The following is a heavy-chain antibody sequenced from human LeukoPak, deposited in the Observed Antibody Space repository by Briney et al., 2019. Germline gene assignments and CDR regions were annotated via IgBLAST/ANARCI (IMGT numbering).Heavy chain of an antibody. CDR1: GFSFSTYA. CDR3: ARGHSDYRRLFDY. D-gene: IGHD4-11*01. CDR2: INSLGSST. Sequence: GGSLRLSCAASGFSFSTYAMHWVRQAPGKGLEYVSSINSLGSSTYYANSVRGRFTISRDNSRNTLYLQMGSLRVEDMAVYYCARGHSDYRRLFDYWGQGTLVTVSS. V-gene: IGHV3-64*01. J-gene: IGHJ4*02.